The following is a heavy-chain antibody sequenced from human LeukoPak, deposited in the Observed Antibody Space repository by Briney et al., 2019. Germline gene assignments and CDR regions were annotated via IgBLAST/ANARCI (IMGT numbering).Heavy chain of an antibody. CDR1: GGSISSYY. J-gene: IGHJ6*03. CDR2: IYYSGST. CDR3: ARISSAYYYYYYMDV. D-gene: IGHD6-6*01. Sequence: PSETLSLTCTVSGGSISSYYWSWIRQPPGKGLEWIGYIYYSGSTNYNPSLKSRVTISVDTSKNQFSLKLSSVTAADTAVYSCARISSAYYYYYYMDVWGKGTTVTVSS. V-gene: IGHV4-59*08.